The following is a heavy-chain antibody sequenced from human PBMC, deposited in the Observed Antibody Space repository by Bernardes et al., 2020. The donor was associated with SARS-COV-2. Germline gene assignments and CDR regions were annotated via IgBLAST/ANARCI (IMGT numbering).Heavy chain of an antibody. J-gene: IGHJ4*02. CDR2: ISTDGSST. D-gene: IGHD3-22*01. CDR3: TRGWSSGYGLFDY. CDR1: GFTFSNYW. V-gene: IGHV3-74*01. Sequence: GGSLRLSCKASGFTFSNYWMHWVRQVPGKGLVWVSRISTDGSSTYYADSVKGRFTISRDNAKNTLYLQMNTLRAEDTAVYYCTRGWSSGYGLFDYWGQGTLVTVSS.